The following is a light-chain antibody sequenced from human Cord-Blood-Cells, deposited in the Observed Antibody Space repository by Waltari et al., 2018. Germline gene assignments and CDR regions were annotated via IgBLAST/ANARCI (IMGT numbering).Light chain of an antibody. V-gene: IGKV3-20*01. J-gene: IGKJ3*01. CDR3: QQYGSSVFT. CDR2: GAS. Sequence: EIVLTQSPGTLSLSPGERATLSCRASQSVSSSYLAWYQQKPGQAPRLLIYGASSRATGNPDRFSGSGSGTDFTLTISRLEPEDFAVYYCQQYGSSVFTFGPGTKVDIK. CDR1: QSVSSSY.